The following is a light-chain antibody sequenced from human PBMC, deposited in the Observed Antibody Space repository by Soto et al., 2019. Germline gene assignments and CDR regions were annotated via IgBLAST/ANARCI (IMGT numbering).Light chain of an antibody. CDR1: QSVDSAY. Sequence: EVVLTQSPGTLSLSPGERATLSCRASQSVDSAYLAWYQQKPGQAPRLLIYGASNRATGIPDRFSGSGSGTDFTLTISRLEPEDVAVYYCQQYSDSPPYTFGQGTKLEIK. V-gene: IGKV3-20*01. CDR3: QQYSDSPPYT. CDR2: GAS. J-gene: IGKJ2*01.